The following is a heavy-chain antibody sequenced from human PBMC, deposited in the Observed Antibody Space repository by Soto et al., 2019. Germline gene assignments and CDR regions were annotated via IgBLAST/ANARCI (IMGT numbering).Heavy chain of an antibody. CDR2: FDPEDGET. D-gene: IGHD3-22*01. CDR3: ATGLGPFTDSSGYFPFDY. V-gene: IGHV1-24*01. J-gene: IGHJ4*02. CDR1: GYTLTELS. Sequence: ASVKVSFKVSGYTLTELSMHWVRQAPGKGLEWMGGFDPEDGETIYAQKFQGRVTMTEDTSTDTAYMELSSLRSEDTAVYYCATGLGPFTDSSGYFPFDYWGQGTLVTVSS.